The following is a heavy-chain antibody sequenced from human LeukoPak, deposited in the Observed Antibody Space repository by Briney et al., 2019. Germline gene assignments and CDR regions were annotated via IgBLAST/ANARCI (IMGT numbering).Heavy chain of an antibody. J-gene: IGHJ4*02. CDR2: MNPNSGNT. CDR1: GYTFTSYD. Sequence: ASVKVSCKASGYTFTSYDINWVRQATGQGLEWMGWMNPNSGNTGYAQKFQGRVTMTTDTSTSTAYMELRSLRSDDTAVYYCARDQRLAVAGPVSDYWGQGTLVTVSS. V-gene: IGHV1-8*01. CDR3: ARDQRLAVAGPVSDY. D-gene: IGHD6-19*01.